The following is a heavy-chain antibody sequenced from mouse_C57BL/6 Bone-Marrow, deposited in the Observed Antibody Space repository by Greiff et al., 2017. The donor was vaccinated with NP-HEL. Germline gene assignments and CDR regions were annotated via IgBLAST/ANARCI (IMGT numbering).Heavy chain of an antibody. D-gene: IGHD3-2*02. CDR3: AIGRQLRSSFDY. CDR2: IYPGSGNT. V-gene: IGHV1-76*01. CDR1: GYTFTDYY. J-gene: IGHJ2*01. Sequence: VQLVESGAELVRPGASVKLSCKASGYTFTDYYINWVKQRPGQGLEWIARIYPGSGNTYYNEKFKGKATLTAEKSSSTAYMQLSSLTSEDSAVYFCAIGRQLRSSFDYWGQGTTLTVSS.